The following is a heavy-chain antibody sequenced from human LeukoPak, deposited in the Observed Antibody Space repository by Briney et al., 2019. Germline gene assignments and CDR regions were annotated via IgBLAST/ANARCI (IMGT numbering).Heavy chain of an antibody. CDR1: GYTFTSYG. J-gene: IGHJ4*02. Sequence: ASVKVSCKASGYTFTSYGISWVQQAPGQGLEWMGWISAYNGNTNYAQKLQGRVTMTTDTSTSTAYMELRSLRSDDTAVYYCAREVRDYDFWSGYYSDYWGQGTLVTVSS. CDR2: ISAYNGNT. D-gene: IGHD3-3*01. V-gene: IGHV1-18*01. CDR3: AREVRDYDFWSGYYSDY.